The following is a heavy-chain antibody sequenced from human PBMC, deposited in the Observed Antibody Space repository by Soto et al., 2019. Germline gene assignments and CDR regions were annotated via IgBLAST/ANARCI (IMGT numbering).Heavy chain of an antibody. CDR1: GGTFSSYA. CDR2: IIPIFGTA. CDR3: AREAGNYVSKSYYYGMDV. D-gene: IGHD4-4*01. J-gene: IGHJ6*02. Sequence: SVKVSCKASGGTFSSYAISWVRQAPGQGLEWMGGIIPIFGTANYAQKFQGRVTITADKSTSTAYMELSSLRSEDTAVYYCAREAGNYVSKSYYYGMDVWGQGTTVTVSS. V-gene: IGHV1-69*06.